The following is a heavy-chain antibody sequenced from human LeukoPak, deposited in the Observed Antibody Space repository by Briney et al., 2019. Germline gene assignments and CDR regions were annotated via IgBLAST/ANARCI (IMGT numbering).Heavy chain of an antibody. CDR3: ARATTVTTFGDFDY. J-gene: IGHJ4*02. V-gene: IGHV4-39*07. CDR1: GGSISSSSYY. D-gene: IGHD4-17*01. CDR2: IYYSGST. Sequence: PSETLSLTCTVSGGSISSSSYYWGWIRQPPGKGLEWIGSIYYSGSTYYNPSLKSRVTISVDTSKNQFSLKLSSVTAADTAVYYCARATTVTTFGDFDYWGQGTLVTVSS.